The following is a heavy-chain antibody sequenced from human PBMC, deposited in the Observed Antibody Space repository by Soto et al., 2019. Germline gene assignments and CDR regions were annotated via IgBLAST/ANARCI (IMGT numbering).Heavy chain of an antibody. CDR2: IYSGGTT. J-gene: IGHJ4*02. Sequence: EVQLVETGGDLIRPGGSLRLSCAASGFTVSSHYLSWVRQAPGMGLEWVYIIYSGGTTFYADSVKGRFTISRDDSKNTVYLQMDSLRAEDTAMYYCASAPTVTTIFDNWGQGTLVTVSS. D-gene: IGHD4-17*01. CDR1: GFTVSSHY. CDR3: ASAPTVTTIFDN. V-gene: IGHV3-53*02.